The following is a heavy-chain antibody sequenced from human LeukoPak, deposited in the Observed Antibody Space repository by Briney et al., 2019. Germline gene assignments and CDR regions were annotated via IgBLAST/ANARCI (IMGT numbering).Heavy chain of an antibody. Sequence: PSETLSLTCAVYGGSFSGYYWSWIRQPPGKGLEWIGEINHSGSTNYNPSLKSRVTKSVATSKNQFSLKLSSVTAADTAVYYCARETYYDFWSGYSGFDPWGQGTLVTVSS. CDR2: INHSGST. CDR3: ARETYYDFWSGYSGFDP. V-gene: IGHV4-34*01. J-gene: IGHJ5*02. CDR1: GGSFSGYY. D-gene: IGHD3-3*01.